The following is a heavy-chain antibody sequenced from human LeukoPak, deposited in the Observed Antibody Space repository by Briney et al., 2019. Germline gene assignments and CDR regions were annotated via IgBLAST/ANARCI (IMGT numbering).Heavy chain of an antibody. Sequence: GGSLRLSCAASGFTFNNHAMSWVRQAPGKGLEWVSGINGNGASTYYSDSVKGRFTISRDNSKNTLYLQMSSLRAEDTAIYYCAKDQGYSYYYLDYWGQGTLFTVSS. V-gene: IGHV3-23*01. J-gene: IGHJ4*02. CDR2: INGNGAST. CDR3: AKDQGYSYYYLDY. D-gene: IGHD5-18*01. CDR1: GFTFNNHA.